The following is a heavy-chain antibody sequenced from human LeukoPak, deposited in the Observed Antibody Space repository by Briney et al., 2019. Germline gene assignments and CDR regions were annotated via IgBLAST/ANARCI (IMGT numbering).Heavy chain of an antibody. V-gene: IGHV3-20*04. D-gene: IGHD3-3*01. Sequence: GGSLRLSCAASGFTFDDYAMNWVRQAPGKGLEWVSGINWEGGSTYYRDSVKGRFTISRDNAKNSLYLQMNSLRAEDTALYYCARVKGSGYRNSIDYWGQGTLVTVSS. J-gene: IGHJ4*02. CDR2: INWEGGST. CDR3: ARVKGSGYRNSIDY. CDR1: GFTFDDYA.